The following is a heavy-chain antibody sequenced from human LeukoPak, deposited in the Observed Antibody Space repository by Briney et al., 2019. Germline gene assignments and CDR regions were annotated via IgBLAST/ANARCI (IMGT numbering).Heavy chain of an antibody. CDR3: AQDYSGYDLSAGY. Sequence: AGGSLRLACAASGFTFSSHAMSWVRQAPGKGLEWVSVISGSGRSAYYADSLKGRLTISRDNSKDTLYLQMNSLRAEDTALYYCAQDYSGYDLSAGYWGQGTLVTVSS. CDR1: GFTFSSHA. J-gene: IGHJ4*02. V-gene: IGHV3-23*01. D-gene: IGHD5-12*01. CDR2: ISGSGRSA.